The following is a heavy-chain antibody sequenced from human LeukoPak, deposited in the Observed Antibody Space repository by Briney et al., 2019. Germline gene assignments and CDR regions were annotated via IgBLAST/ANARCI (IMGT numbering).Heavy chain of an antibody. J-gene: IGHJ4*02. V-gene: IGHV3-21*01. D-gene: IGHD1-14*01. CDR3: ATETIGRHYDY. CDR1: GFIFSTYT. Sequence: GGSLRLSCAASGFIFSTYTMSWVRQAPGKGLEWVSSIGPTGTDRYYADSVRGRFTISRDNAKNSMYLQMDSLRDEDTAVYYCATETIGRHYDYWGQGTLLTVSS. CDR2: IGPTGTDR.